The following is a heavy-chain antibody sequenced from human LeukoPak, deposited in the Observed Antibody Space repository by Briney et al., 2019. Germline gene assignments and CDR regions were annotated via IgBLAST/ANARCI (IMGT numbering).Heavy chain of an antibody. V-gene: IGHV6-1*01. D-gene: IGHD3-22*01. CDR2: TYYRSTWYN. Sequence: SQTLSLTCAISGDSVSSNSVTWNWIRQSPSRGLEWLGRTYYRSTWYNDYAVSVKSRITINPDTSKNQFSLQLNSVTPEDTAVYYCARDAHPYYYDSSGYYYGFDYWGQGTLVTVSS. CDR1: GDSVSSNSVT. CDR3: ARDAHPYYYDSSGYYYGFDY. J-gene: IGHJ4*02.